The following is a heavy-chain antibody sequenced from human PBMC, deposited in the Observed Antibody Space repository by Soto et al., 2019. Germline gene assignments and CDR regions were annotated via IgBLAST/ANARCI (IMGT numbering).Heavy chain of an antibody. J-gene: IGHJ3*02. CDR2: INPSGGIT. V-gene: IGHV1-46*01. CDR1: GYTFTSYY. CDR3: ARRSIFTWSDAFDI. Sequence: QVELVQCGAEVKKPGASVKVSCKAAGYTFTSYYLHWVRQAPGQGLEWMGFINPSGGITNYAQKFQATVTMISDTSTSTVYMELRTLKSEDTAVYYCARRSIFTWSDAFDIWGQGTMVTVSA. D-gene: IGHD3-3*01.